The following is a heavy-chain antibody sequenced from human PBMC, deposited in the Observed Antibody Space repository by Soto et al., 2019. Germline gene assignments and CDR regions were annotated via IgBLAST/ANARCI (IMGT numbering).Heavy chain of an antibody. J-gene: IGHJ5*02. CDR3: AKGDSSWVSWFDP. CDR1: GYTFTGQY. D-gene: IGHD6-19*01. V-gene: IGHV1-2*02. Sequence: QAQLVQSGAEVKKPGASVKVSCQASGYTFTGQYLHWVRMAPGEGLEWMGWINPTTGATRYAQKCHGRITKTRDTSMSTAYLEVRSLRPDDTAVYSCAKGDSSWVSWFDPWGQGTLVTVSS. CDR2: INPTTGAT.